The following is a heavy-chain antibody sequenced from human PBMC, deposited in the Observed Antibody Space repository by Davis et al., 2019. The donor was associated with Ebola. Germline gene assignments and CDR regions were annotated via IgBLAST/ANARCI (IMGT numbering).Heavy chain of an antibody. CDR1: GFSVSSNY. D-gene: IGHD2-15*01. V-gene: IGHV3-66*02. CDR2: IYSDGST. Sequence: GGSLRLSCAASGFSVSSNYMTWVRQAPGKGLEWVSIIYSDGSTSYGDSVKGRFTISRDNSKNTLYLQMNSLRAEDTAVYYCARGQQAVVVVAATVYWGQGTLVTVSS. CDR3: ARGQQAVVVVAATVY. J-gene: IGHJ4*02.